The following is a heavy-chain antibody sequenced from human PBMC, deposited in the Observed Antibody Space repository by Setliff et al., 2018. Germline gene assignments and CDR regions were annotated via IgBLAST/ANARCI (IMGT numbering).Heavy chain of an antibody. Sequence: SLTCTVSGGSISSSSYQWGWVRQTPGKGLEWIGSIYYSGTAYYNPSLKSRVTISVDTSKNQFSLQVTSVTATDTAVYYCARHEFVGGYYGSVTYRYFDYWGQGILVTVSS. CDR2: IYYSGTA. D-gene: IGHD3-10*01. CDR3: ARHEFVGGYYGSVTYRYFDY. CDR1: GGSISSSSYQ. V-gene: IGHV4-39*01. J-gene: IGHJ4*02.